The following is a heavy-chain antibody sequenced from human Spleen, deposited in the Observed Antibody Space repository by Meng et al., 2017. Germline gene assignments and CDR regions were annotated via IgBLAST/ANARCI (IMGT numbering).Heavy chain of an antibody. CDR1: GYPFPDSW. CDR2: INPKSGDT. Sequence: VRARTRCKKPRASVKVSCKASGYPFPDSWLHWVRRAPGQGLGWMGRINPKSGDTHYAQRFQGRVTMTGDTSISTAYMELSGLRSDDTAMYYCARDEDISAAGKLFGDYWGQGTLVTVSS. CDR3: ARDEDISAAGKLFGDY. J-gene: IGHJ4*02. D-gene: IGHD6-13*01. V-gene: IGHV1-2*06.